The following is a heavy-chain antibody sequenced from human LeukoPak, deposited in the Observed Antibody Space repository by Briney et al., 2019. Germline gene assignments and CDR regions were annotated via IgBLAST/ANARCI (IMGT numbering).Heavy chain of an antibody. CDR3: ARPALEYSSSCWFDS. CDR1: GGSISSYY. Sequence: SETLSLTCTVSGGSISSYYWSWIRQPPGKGLEWIGYIYYSGSTNYNPSLKSRVTISVDTSKNQFSLKLSSVTAADTAVYYCARPALEYSSSCWFDSWGQGTLVTVSS. J-gene: IGHJ5*01. CDR2: IYYSGST. D-gene: IGHD6-6*01. V-gene: IGHV4-59*08.